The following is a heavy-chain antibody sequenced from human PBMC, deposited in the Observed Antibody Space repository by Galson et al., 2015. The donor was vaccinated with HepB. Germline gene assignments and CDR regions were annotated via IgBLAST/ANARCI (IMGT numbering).Heavy chain of an antibody. Sequence: SLRLSCAASGFTFSSYTMNWVRQAPGKGLESVSYISSTGTTMYYADSAKGRFTISRDNAQNSLYLQMNSLRDEDTAIYYCARDAEYASAWGLGDFAMDVWGQGTTVTVSS. D-gene: IGHD6-19*01. J-gene: IGHJ6*02. CDR3: ARDAEYASAWGLGDFAMDV. V-gene: IGHV3-48*02. CDR2: ISSTGTTM. CDR1: GFTFSSYT.